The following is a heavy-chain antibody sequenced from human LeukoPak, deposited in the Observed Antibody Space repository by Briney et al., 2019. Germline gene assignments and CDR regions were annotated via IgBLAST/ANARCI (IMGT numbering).Heavy chain of an antibody. V-gene: IGHV3-30*03. CDR3: ARGRGSYCLDI. J-gene: IGHJ3*02. D-gene: IGHD1-26*01. CDR2: ISYDGSNK. CDR1: GFTFDTYG. Sequence: GGTLRLSCAASGFTFDTYGMSWVRQAPGKGLEWVAVISYDGSNKYYADSVKGRFTISRDNSKNTLYLQMNSLRAEDTAVYYCARGRGSYCLDIWGQGTMVTVSS.